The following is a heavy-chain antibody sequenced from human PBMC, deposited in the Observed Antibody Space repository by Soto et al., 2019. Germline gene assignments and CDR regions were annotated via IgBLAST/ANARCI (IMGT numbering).Heavy chain of an antibody. Sequence: PSETLSLTCTVSGGSISSYYWSWIRQPPGKGLEWIGYIYYSGSTNYNPSLKSRVTISVDTSKNQFSLKLSSVTAADTAVYYCARVGYSDSSGYYYYFDPWGQGTLVTVSS. J-gene: IGHJ5*02. CDR1: GGSISSYY. CDR2: IYYSGST. D-gene: IGHD3-22*01. V-gene: IGHV4-59*01. CDR3: ARVGYSDSSGYYYYFDP.